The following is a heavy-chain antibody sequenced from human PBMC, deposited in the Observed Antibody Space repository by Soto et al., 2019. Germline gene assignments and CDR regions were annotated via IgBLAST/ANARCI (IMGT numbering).Heavy chain of an antibody. CDR1: GFSFSSYA. V-gene: IGHV3-23*01. CDR2: ISARGGSS. J-gene: IGHJ4*02. Sequence: EVQLLESGGGLVQPGGSLRLACAASGFSFSSYAMVWVRQAPGQGLEWVSVISARGGSSYFADSVKGRFTISTDNSKKVLSMEMNSLRAEDTATYFCGKGSIDYSASVDHWGQGPLVLVSS. CDR3: GKGSIDYSASVDH. D-gene: IGHD1-26*01.